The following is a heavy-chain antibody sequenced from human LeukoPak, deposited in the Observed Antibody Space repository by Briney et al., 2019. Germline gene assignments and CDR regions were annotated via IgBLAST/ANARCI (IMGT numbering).Heavy chain of an antibody. D-gene: IGHD3-3*01. CDR1: KFPLRKYD. Sequence: GESLKISCAASKFPLRKYDMHWVGQAPGKGLEWVAFIRYDGNNKQYVDSVRGRFTISRDNSKNTLYLQMNSLRVEDTAVYYCATFGDYYEPHMDVWGKGTTATVSS. J-gene: IGHJ6*03. V-gene: IGHV3-30*02. CDR2: IRYDGNNK. CDR3: ATFGDYYEPHMDV.